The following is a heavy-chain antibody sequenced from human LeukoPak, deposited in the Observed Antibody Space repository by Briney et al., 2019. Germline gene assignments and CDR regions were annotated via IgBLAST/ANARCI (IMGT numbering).Heavy chain of an antibody. D-gene: IGHD1-1*01. CDR3: ARDHNYAFDN. CDR1: GFPFSEYS. Sequence: PGGSLRLSCAASGFPFSEYSMNWVRQAPGKGLEWISYIGISSGNTKYADPVKGRFTVSADNARNSLYLQMNSLRVEDTAVYYCARDHNYAFDNWGQGTLVTVSS. V-gene: IGHV3-11*06. CDR2: IGISSGNT. J-gene: IGHJ4*02.